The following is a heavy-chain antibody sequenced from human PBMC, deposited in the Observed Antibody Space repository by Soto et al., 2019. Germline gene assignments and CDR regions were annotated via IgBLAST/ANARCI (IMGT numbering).Heavy chain of an antibody. J-gene: IGHJ2*01. V-gene: IGHV4-59*08. CDR3: ARFNWYFDL. CDR2: IYYSGST. Sequence: QVQLQESGPGLVKPSETLSLTCPVLGGSISGTTWSWTRHPPGKGLEWIGYIYYSGSTNYNPSLKSRVTISVDTSKNQFSLKLSSVTAADTAVYYCARFNWYFDLWGRGTLVTVSS. CDR1: GGSISGTT.